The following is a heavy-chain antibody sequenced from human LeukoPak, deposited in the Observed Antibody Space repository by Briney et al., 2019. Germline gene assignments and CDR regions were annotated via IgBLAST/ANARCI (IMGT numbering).Heavy chain of an antibody. CDR3: AREVAPGGFDY. V-gene: IGHV7-4-1*02. J-gene: IGHJ4*02. Sequence: SSVKVSCKASGYTFTSYGISWVRQAPGQGLEWMGWINTNTGNPTYAQGSTGRFVFSLDTSVSTAYLQISSLKAEDTAVYYCAREVAPGGFDYWGQGTLVTVSS. D-gene: IGHD4-23*01. CDR1: GYTFTSYG. CDR2: INTNTGNP.